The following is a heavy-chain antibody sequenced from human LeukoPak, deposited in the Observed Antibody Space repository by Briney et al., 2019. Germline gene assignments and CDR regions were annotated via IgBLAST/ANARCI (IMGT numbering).Heavy chain of an antibody. CDR1: GGSISSSSYY. D-gene: IGHD1-1*01. J-gene: IGHJ2*01. V-gene: IGHV4-39*01. CDR3: ARHSKTDYWYFDL. Sequence: PSETLSLTCTVSGGSISSSSYYWGWIRQPPGKGLEWIGSIYYSGSTNYNPSLKSRVTISVDTSKNQFSLKLSSVTAADTAVYYCARHSKTDYWYFDLWGRGTLVTVSS. CDR2: IYYSGST.